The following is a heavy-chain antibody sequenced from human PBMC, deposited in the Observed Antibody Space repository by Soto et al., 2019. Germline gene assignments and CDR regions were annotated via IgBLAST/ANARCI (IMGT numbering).Heavy chain of an antibody. V-gene: IGHV1-18*01. CDR1: GYTFTSYG. D-gene: IGHD3-9*01. J-gene: IGHJ4*02. Sequence: ASVKVSCKASGYTFTSYGISWVRQAPGQGLEWMGWISAYNGNTNYAQKLQGRVTMTTDTSTSTAYMELRSLRSDDTAVYYCARDHGRIRYFDWLVFFDYWGQGTLVTVSP. CDR3: ARDHGRIRYFDWLVFFDY. CDR2: ISAYNGNT.